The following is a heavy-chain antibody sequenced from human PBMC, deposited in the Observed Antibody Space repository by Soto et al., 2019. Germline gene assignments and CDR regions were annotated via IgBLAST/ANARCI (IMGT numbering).Heavy chain of an antibody. J-gene: IGHJ6*02. V-gene: IGHV4-59*11. CDR1: GGSISSHY. Sequence: KPSETLSLTCTVSGGSISSHYWSRVRQAPGKGLEWIGHIYYRGSTSYNPSLRSRSTISVDTSNNQFSLKLNSVTTADTAVYYCARDGREASGMDVWGQGTKVTVSS. D-gene: IGHD1-26*01. CDR2: IYYRGST. CDR3: ARDGREASGMDV.